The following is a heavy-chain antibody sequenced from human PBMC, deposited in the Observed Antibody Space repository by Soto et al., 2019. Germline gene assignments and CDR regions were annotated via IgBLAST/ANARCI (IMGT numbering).Heavy chain of an antibody. D-gene: IGHD6-13*01. CDR1: GFTFSSYW. V-gene: IGHV3-74*01. Sequence: EVQLVESGGGLVQPGGSLRLSCTASGFTFSSYWMNCARQAPGKGLVWVSRINSDGRNTSYVDSVKDRFTSSRDNAKTTGYLQMNSLRPEDTAVYYCVGSIAAGYWGQGTLVTVSS. CDR3: VGSIAAGY. CDR2: INSDGRNT. J-gene: IGHJ4*02.